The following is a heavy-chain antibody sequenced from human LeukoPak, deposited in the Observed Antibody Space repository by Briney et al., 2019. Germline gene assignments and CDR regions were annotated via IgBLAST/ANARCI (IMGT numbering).Heavy chain of an antibody. CDR2: ISGNGGTT. CDR3: ATSSGRYFQY. Sequence: GGSLRLSCAAPGFTFSSYPMRWVRQAPGKGLEWVSSISGNGGTTYYADSVKGRFTISRDNSRNTLYLQMNSLRAEDAAIYYCATSSGRYFQYWGQGTLVTVSS. V-gene: IGHV3-23*01. D-gene: IGHD3-10*01. J-gene: IGHJ1*01. CDR1: GFTFSSYP.